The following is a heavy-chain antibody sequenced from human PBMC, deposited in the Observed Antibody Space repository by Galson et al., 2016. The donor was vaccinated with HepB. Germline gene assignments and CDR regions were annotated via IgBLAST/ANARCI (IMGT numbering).Heavy chain of an antibody. CDR1: GFTLSNAW. J-gene: IGHJ4*02. V-gene: IGHV3-15*07. CDR3: ATDVGDIDYSDSNLVDY. CDR2: IESKADGGTT. D-gene: IGHD3-22*01. Sequence: SLRLSCAASGFTLSNAWMNWVRQAPGKGLKWVGRIESKADGGTTEYAVPVKGRFTISRDDSRNTLYLQMNSLKIDDTALYYCATDVGDIDYSDSNLVDYWGQGTLVTVSS.